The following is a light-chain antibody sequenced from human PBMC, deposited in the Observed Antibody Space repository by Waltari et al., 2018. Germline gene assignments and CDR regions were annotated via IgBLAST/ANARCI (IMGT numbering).Light chain of an antibody. V-gene: IGKV1-5*03. J-gene: IGKJ1*01. CDR1: QSISSW. CDR2: KAS. CDR3: QQYNSYSPT. Sequence: DIQMTQYPSTLSASVGDRVTITCRASQSISSWLAWYQQKPGKAPKLLIYKASSLESWVPSRFSGSGSGTEFTLTISSLQPDDFATYYCQQYNSYSPTFGQGTKVEIK.